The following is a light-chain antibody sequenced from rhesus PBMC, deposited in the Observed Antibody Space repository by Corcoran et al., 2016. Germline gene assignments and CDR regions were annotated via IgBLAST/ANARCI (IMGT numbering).Light chain of an antibody. V-gene: IGLV2-13*02. J-gene: IGLJ1*01. CDR2: EVS. Sequence: QAALTQSPSVSGSPGQSVTISCPGTSSDIGGYNRVSWYQQHPGKAPKLMIYEVSKRPSGVSDRFSGSKSGNTASLTISGLQAEDEDDYYCSSYESTGAFIFGPGTRLTVL. CDR1: SSDIGGYNR. CDR3: SSYESTGAFI.